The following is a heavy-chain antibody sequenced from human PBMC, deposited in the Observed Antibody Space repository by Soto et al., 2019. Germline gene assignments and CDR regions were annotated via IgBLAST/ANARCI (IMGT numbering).Heavy chain of an antibody. V-gene: IGHV3-21*01. J-gene: IGHJ6*02. D-gene: IGHD2-15*01. CDR3: ARDCSGGSCYPEMEV. CDR1: GFNFNSYT. CDR2: ISSSGYI. Sequence: GGSLRLSCAASGFNFNSYTINWVRQAPGKRLEWLSSISSSGYIFSTDSVRGRFTISRDNAKNSVYLQINSLRAEDTAVYFCARDCSGGSCYPEMEVWGQGTTVTVSS.